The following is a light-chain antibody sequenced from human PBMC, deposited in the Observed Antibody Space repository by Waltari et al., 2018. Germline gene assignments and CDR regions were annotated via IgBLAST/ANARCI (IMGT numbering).Light chain of an antibody. CDR2: GAY. CDR1: QSVTSN. J-gene: IGKJ5*01. V-gene: IGKV3-15*01. Sequence: EIVLTQSPANLSVSPGERATLSCRASQSVTSNSACDQQKPGQAPRLLIYGAYTRATGIPARFSGSGSGTEFTLTISSMQSEDFAVYYCQQYNNWPITFGQGTRLEIK. CDR3: QQYNNWPIT.